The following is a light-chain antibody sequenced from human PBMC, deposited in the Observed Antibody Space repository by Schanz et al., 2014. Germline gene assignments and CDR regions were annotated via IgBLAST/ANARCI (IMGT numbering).Light chain of an antibody. Sequence: QSVLTQPPSASGTPGQRVTISCSRTNSNSGSNSVHWYQHLPGTAPKLLIYANNNRPSGVPDRFSASKSDTSASLAITGLQAEDEADYYCQSYDKSLHGSVFGGGTKLTVL. CDR3: QSYDKSLHGSV. V-gene: IGLV1-44*01. J-gene: IGLJ3*02. CDR1: NSNSGSNS. CDR2: ANN.